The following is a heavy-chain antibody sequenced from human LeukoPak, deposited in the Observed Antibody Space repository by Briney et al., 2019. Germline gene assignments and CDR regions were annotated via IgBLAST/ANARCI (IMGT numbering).Heavy chain of an antibody. J-gene: IGHJ6*03. CDR3: ARGSQGSDSQNYYYYYYMDV. D-gene: IGHD3-10*01. CDR2: IYISGST. Sequence: SQTLSLTCSVSGDSISSGNYYWSWIRQPAGKGLEWIGRIYISGSTNYNPSLKSRVVISVDTSKNQFSLKLSSVTAADTAVYYCARGSQGSDSQNYYYYYYMDVWGKGTTVTISS. V-gene: IGHV4-61*02. CDR1: GDSISSGNYY.